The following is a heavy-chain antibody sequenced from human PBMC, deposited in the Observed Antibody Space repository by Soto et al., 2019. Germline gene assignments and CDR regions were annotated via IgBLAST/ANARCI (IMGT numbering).Heavy chain of an antibody. CDR3: ARDRITGTTSFDY. D-gene: IGHD1-7*01. J-gene: IGHJ4*02. CDR1: GGSISSGDYY. V-gene: IGHV4-30-4*01. CDR2: IYYSGRT. Sequence: LSLTCSVSGGSISSGDYYWSWIRQPPGKGLEWIGYIYYSGRTHYNPSLKSRVTISVDTSRNQFSLRLSSVTAADTAVYYCARDRITGTTSFDYWGQGTLVTVSS.